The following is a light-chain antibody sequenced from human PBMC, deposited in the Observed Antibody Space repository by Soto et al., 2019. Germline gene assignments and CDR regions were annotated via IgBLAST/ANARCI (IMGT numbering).Light chain of an antibody. J-gene: IGLJ2*01. V-gene: IGLV2-14*01. Sequence: QSALTQPASVSGSRGQAIIISCTGSSSDVGGYNYVSWYQQHPGKAPKLMIYEVSNRPSGVSNRFSGSKSGNTASLSISGLQAEDEADYYCSSYTSFSTLVFRGGTTPTVL. CDR3: SSYTSFSTLV. CDR2: EVS. CDR1: SSDVGGYNY.